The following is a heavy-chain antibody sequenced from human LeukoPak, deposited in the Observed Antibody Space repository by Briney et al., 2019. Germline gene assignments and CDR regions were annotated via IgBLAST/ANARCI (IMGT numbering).Heavy chain of an antibody. CDR2: ISSSGSTI. CDR3: ARVWYDILTGPPVDP. J-gene: IGHJ5*02. Sequence: GGSLRLSCAGSGFTYNSYWMNWVRQAPGKGLEWVSYISSSGSTIYYADSVKGRFTISRDNAKNSLYLQMNSLRAEDTAVYYCARVWYDILTGPPVDPWGQGTLVTVSS. V-gene: IGHV3-48*04. CDR1: GFTYNSYW. D-gene: IGHD3-9*01.